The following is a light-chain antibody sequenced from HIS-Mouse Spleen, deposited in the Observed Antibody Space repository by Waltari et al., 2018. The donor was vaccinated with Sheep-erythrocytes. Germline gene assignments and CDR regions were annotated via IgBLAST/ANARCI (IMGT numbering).Light chain of an antibody. V-gene: IGKV3-20*01. CDR1: QSVSSSY. Sequence: EIVLTQSPGTLPLSPGERATRSCRASQSVSSSYLAWYQQKPGQAPRLLIYGASSRATGIPDFTLTISRLEPEDFAVYYCQQYGSSPPFTFGPGTKVDIK. J-gene: IGKJ3*01. CDR3: QQYGSSPPFT. CDR2: GAS.